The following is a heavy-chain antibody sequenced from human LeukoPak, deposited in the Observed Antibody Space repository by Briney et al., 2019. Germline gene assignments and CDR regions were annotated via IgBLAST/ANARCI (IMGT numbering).Heavy chain of an antibody. V-gene: IGHV3-48*03. Sequence: GGSLRLSCAASGFTFSSSEMNWVRQAPGKGLEWVSYTDTTGTTIYYADSVKGRFTFTRDNSKKSVYLQMNSLRDEDTAVYYCAKASLTGYYVGADAFDIWGQGTKITVSS. D-gene: IGHD3-9*01. J-gene: IGHJ3*02. CDR3: AKASLTGYYVGADAFDI. CDR1: GFTFSSSE. CDR2: TDTTGTTI.